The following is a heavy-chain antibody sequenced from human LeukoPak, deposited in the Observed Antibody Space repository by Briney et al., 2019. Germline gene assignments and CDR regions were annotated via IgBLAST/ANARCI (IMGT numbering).Heavy chain of an antibody. Sequence: GGSLTLSCAASGFTFSDYYMSWVRQAPGKGLEWVANIKQDGSEKYYVDSVKGRFTISRDNAKNSLYLQMNSLRAEDTAVYYCAKGFSSVAGTNDAFDIWGQGTMVTVSS. CDR2: IKQDGSEK. CDR1: GFTFSDYY. V-gene: IGHV3-7*01. D-gene: IGHD6-19*01. CDR3: AKGFSSVAGTNDAFDI. J-gene: IGHJ3*02.